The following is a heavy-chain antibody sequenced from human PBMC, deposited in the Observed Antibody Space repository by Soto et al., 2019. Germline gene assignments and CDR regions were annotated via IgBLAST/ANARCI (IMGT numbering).Heavy chain of an antibody. D-gene: IGHD5-12*01. CDR1: GYSFTSYW. J-gene: IGHJ2*01. CDR2: IDPSDSYT. V-gene: IGHV5-10-1*01. Sequence: EVQLVQSGAEVKKPGESLRISCKGSGYSFTSYWISWVRQMPGKGLEWMGRIDPSDSYTNYSPSFQGHVTISADKSISTAYLQWSSLKASDTAMYYCARHGKKRGYSGYDSYFDLWGRGTLVTVSS. CDR3: ARHGKKRGYSGYDSYFDL.